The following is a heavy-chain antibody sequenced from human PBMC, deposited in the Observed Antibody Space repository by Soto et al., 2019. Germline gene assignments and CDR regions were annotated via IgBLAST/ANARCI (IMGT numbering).Heavy chain of an antibody. Sequence: EVQLVESGGGLIQPGGSLRLSCAVSGFTVSNNYMSWVRQAPGKGLEGVSVIYSGGYTAYGDSVKGRFTISRDNSKNTLYLKINGVRGGDPAFFYGGTRGGGGGYWGQGTLVTVSS. D-gene: IGHD3-10*01. CDR2: IYSGGYT. CDR1: GFTVSNNY. V-gene: IGHV3-53*01. CDR3: GTRGGGGGY. J-gene: IGHJ4*02.